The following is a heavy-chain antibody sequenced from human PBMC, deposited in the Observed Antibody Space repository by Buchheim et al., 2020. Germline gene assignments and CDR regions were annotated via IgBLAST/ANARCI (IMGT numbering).Heavy chain of an antibody. Sequence: EVQLLESGGGLLQPGGSLRLSCAASGFTFSSYAMSWVRQAPGKGLEWVSAISGRGVNTYYADSVKGRFTISRDNSKNTVSLQMNGLRAEDTAVYYCAKGSGSHYGDFDYWGQGTL. V-gene: IGHV3-23*01. J-gene: IGHJ4*02. CDR2: ISGRGVNT. CDR3: AKGSGSHYGDFDY. D-gene: IGHD1-26*01. CDR1: GFTFSSYA.